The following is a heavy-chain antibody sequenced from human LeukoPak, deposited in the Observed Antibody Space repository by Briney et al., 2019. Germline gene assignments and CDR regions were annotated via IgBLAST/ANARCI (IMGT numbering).Heavy chain of an antibody. V-gene: IGHV4-34*01. D-gene: IGHD3-16*01. Sequence: SETLSLTCAVYGGSFSDYYWSWIRQPPGKGLEWIGQISHSGITNYNPSLKSRVTMSVDTSMKHFSLKLSYVTAADTAIYFCARVLRYTFGFADYWGQGALVTVSS. CDR3: ARVLRYTFGFADY. CDR2: ISHSGIT. J-gene: IGHJ4*02. CDR1: GGSFSDYY.